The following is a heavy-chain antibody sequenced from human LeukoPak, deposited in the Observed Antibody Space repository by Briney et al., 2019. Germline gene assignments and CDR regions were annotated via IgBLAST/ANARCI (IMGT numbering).Heavy chain of an antibody. J-gene: IGHJ4*02. CDR2: INPSGGST. CDR3: ARDQRWIAVAGELDY. D-gene: IGHD6-19*01. V-gene: IGHV1-46*01. CDR1: GYTFTIYY. Sequence: GASVTVSFKASGYTFTIYYMHWVRQAPGQGLEWMGVINPSGGSTSYAQKSQGRVTMTRDTSTSTVYMELSSLRSEDTAVYYCARDQRWIAVAGELDYWGQGTLVTVSS.